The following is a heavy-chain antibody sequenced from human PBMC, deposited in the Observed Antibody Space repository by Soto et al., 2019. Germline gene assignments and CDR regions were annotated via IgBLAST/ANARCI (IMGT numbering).Heavy chain of an antibody. V-gene: IGHV3-21*01. Sequence: GGSLRLSCAASGFTFSSYSMNWVRQAPGKGLEWVSSISSSSSYIYYADSVKGRFTISRDNAKNSLYLQMNSLRAEDTAVYYCARDLQSWSRYCSSTSCYNWFDPWGQGTLVTVSS. J-gene: IGHJ5*02. CDR2: ISSSSSYI. D-gene: IGHD2-2*01. CDR1: GFTFSSYS. CDR3: ARDLQSWSRYCSSTSCYNWFDP.